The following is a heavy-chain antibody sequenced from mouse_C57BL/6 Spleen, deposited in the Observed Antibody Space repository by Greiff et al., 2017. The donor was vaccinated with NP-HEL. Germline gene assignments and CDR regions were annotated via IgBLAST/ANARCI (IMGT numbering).Heavy chain of an antibody. V-gene: IGHV1-80*01. J-gene: IGHJ2*01. Sequence: QVQLKQSGAELVKPGASVKISCKASGYAFSSYWMNWVKQRPGKGLEWIGQIYPGDGDTNYNGKFKGKATLTADKSSSTAYMQLSSLTSEDSAVYFCARLGDSSGYVDYWGQGTTLTVSS. CDR2: IYPGDGDT. CDR3: ARLGDSSGYVDY. CDR1: GYAFSSYW. D-gene: IGHD3-2*02.